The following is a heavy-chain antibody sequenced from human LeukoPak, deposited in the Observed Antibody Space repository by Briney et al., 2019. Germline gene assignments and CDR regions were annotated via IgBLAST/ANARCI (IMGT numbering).Heavy chain of an antibody. Sequence: GGSLRLSCAASGFTFSSYSMNWVRQAPGKGLEWVSDISGSGLSTYYADSVKGRFTISRDNSKNTLYLQMTSLRAEDTALYYCAKHQSSGWLPNWFDPWGQGSLVTVSS. D-gene: IGHD6-19*01. CDR2: ISGSGLST. CDR3: AKHQSSGWLPNWFDP. V-gene: IGHV3-23*01. J-gene: IGHJ5*02. CDR1: GFTFSSYS.